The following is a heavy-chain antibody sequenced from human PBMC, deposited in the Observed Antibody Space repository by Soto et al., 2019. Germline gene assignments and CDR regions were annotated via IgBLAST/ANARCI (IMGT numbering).Heavy chain of an antibody. D-gene: IGHD3-16*01. V-gene: IGHV4-34*01. CDR1: GGSFSGYY. Sequence: QVQLQQWGAGLLKPSETLSLTCAVYGGSFSGYYWSWIRQPPGKGLEWIGEINHSGSTNYNPSLKSRVTISVDTSKNQFYLKLSSVTAADTAVYYCARGARGSSPLDYWGQGTLVTVSS. J-gene: IGHJ4*02. CDR2: INHSGST. CDR3: ARGARGSSPLDY.